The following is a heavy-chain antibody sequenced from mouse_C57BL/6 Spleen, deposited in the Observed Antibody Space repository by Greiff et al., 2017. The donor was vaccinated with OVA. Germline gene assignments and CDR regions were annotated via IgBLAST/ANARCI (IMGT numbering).Heavy chain of an antibody. V-gene: IGHV1-50*01. CDR1: GYTFTSYW. J-gene: IGHJ4*01. CDR3: ARWHYGSSRYAMDY. D-gene: IGHD1-1*01. Sequence: VKLQQPGAELVKPGASVKLSCKASGYTFTSYWMQWVKQRPGRGLEWIGEIDPSDSYTNYNQKFKGKATLTVDTSSSTAYMQLSSLTSEDSAVYYCARWHYGSSRYAMDYWGQGTSVTVSS. CDR2: IDPSDSYT.